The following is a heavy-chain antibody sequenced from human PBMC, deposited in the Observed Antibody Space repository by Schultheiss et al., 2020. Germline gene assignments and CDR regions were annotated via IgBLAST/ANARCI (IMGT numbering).Heavy chain of an antibody. CDR3: AKASLRFLEWLLGGRGYFDY. J-gene: IGHJ4*02. CDR1: GFTFDDYA. V-gene: IGHV3-9*01. CDR2: ISWNSGSI. Sequence: GGSLRLSCAASGFTFDDYAMHWVRQAPGKGLEWVSGISWNSGSIGYADSVKGRFTISRDNAKNSLYLQMNSLRAEDTALYYCAKASLRFLEWLLGGRGYFDYWGQGTLVPVSS. D-gene: IGHD3-3*01.